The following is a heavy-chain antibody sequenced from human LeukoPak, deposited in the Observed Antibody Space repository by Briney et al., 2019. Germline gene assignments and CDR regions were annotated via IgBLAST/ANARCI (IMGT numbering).Heavy chain of an antibody. D-gene: IGHD3-9*01. CDR3: ARAAYDILTGYYNVGWYFDL. V-gene: IGHV4-31*03. CDR2: IYYSGST. J-gene: IGHJ2*01. Sequence: SQTLSLTCTVSGGSISSGGYYWSWIRQHPGKGLEWIRYIYYSGSTYYNPSLKSRVTISVDTSKNQFSLKLSSVTAADTAVYYCARAAYDILTGYYNVGWYFDLWGRGTLVTVSS. CDR1: GGSISSGGYY.